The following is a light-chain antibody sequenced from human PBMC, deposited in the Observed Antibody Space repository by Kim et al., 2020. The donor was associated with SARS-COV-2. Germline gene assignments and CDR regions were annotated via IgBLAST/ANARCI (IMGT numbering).Light chain of an antibody. V-gene: IGKV1-27*01. J-gene: IGKJ1*01. CDR3: QKYNSVPPT. Sequence: SASVGDRVTITCRASLGISNSLAWYQQRPGKVPKLLIYAASTLQSGVPSRFSGSGSGTDFTLTISSLQPEDVATYYCQKYNSVPPTFGQGTKVDIK. CDR2: AAS. CDR1: LGISNS.